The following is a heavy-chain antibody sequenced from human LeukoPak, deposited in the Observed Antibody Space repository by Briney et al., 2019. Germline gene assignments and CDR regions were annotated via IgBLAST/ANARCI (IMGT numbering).Heavy chain of an antibody. Sequence: SQTLSLTCAISGDSVSSNSAAWNWIRQSPSRGLEWLGRTYYRSKWYNDYAVSVKSRITINPDTSKNQFSLQLNSVTPEDTAVYYCAGDLRTAYCTSLSFDYWGQGTLVTVSS. CDR3: AGDLRTAYCTSLSFDY. CDR1: GDSVSSNSAA. V-gene: IGHV6-1*01. D-gene: IGHD2-8*01. J-gene: IGHJ4*02. CDR2: TYYRSKWYN.